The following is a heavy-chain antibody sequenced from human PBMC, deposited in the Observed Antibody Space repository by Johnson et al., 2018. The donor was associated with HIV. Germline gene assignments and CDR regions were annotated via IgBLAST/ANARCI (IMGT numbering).Heavy chain of an antibody. D-gene: IGHD1-26*01. CDR1: GFTFDDYA. J-gene: IGHJ3*02. V-gene: IGHV3-9*01. Sequence: VQLVESGGGLVQPGRSLRLYCAASGFTFDDYAMHWVRQAPGKGLEWVSGISWTSGSIGYADSVKGRFTISRDNAKNTLYLQMNSLRAEDTAVYYCAKWSIVGATFSDAFDIWGQGTMVTVSS. CDR2: ISWTSGSI. CDR3: AKWSIVGATFSDAFDI.